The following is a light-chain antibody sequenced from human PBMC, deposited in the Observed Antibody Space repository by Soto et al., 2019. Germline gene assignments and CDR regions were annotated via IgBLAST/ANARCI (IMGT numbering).Light chain of an antibody. CDR2: YTS. Sequence: EIVLTQSPATPSSSPGETATLSCRASQYVGTRLAWYQHKPGQAPRLLIYYTSNRATGIPARFSGSGSGTDFTLTINSLAPEDFAIYYCHQRQSWPRTFGQGTQVDIK. J-gene: IGKJ1*01. CDR3: HQRQSWPRT. CDR1: QYVGTR. V-gene: IGKV3-11*01.